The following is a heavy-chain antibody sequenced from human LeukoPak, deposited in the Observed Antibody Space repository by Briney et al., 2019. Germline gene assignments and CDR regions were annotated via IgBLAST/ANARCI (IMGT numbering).Heavy chain of an antibody. Sequence: ASVKVSCKASGYTFTSYLMHWVRQAPGQGLEWMGAISPGSGGTIYAQKLQDRVTMTRDTSTSTVYMELSSLRSEDTAIYFCVTDHTAMGTGLDYWGQGTLSPSPQ. D-gene: IGHD5-18*01. J-gene: IGHJ4*02. CDR3: VTDHTAMGTGLDY. V-gene: IGHV1-46*04. CDR2: ISPGSGGT. CDR1: GYTFTSYL.